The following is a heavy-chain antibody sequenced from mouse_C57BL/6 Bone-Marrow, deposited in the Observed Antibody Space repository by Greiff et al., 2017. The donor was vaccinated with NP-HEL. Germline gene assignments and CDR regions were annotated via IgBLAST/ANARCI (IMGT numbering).Heavy chain of an antibody. Sequence: QVHLQQSGAELVRPGTSVKMSCTASGYTFTNYWIGWAKQRPGHGLEWIGDIYPGGGYTNYTEKFKGKATLTADKSSSTAYMQFSSLTSEDSAIYYCARSRPHFDDWGQGTTLTVSS. D-gene: IGHD1-2*01. J-gene: IGHJ2*01. V-gene: IGHV1-63*01. CDR1: GYTFTNYW. CDR3: ARSRPHFDD. CDR2: IYPGGGYT.